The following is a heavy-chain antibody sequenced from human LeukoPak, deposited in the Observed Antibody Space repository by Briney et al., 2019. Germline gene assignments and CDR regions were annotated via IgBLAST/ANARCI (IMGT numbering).Heavy chain of an antibody. CDR2: INQDGSET. D-gene: IGHD3-10*01. CDR1: GFISTDYW. J-gene: IGHJ4*02. V-gene: IGHV3-7*01. Sequence: GGSMRLSCSASGFISTDYWMSWVRQAPGKGLEWVAYINQDGSETKYVGSLKGRFTISRDNAKNSVHLYMNNLRAEDTAVYFCARDPGEWEIPIDYWGQGTLVAASS. CDR3: ARDPGEWEIPIDY.